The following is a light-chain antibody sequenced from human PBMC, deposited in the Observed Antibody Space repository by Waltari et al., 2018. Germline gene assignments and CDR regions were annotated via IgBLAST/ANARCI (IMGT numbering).Light chain of an antibody. CDR1: SSDIGVYNH. Sequence: QSALTQPASVSGSPGQSITISCTGTSSDIGVYNHVSWYQQHPGKAPKLMIYDVTNRPAGVSYRFSGSKSDYTASLTISGLQAEDEADYYCSSYTTSISYVFGTGTRVTVL. CDR2: DVT. V-gene: IGLV2-14*03. CDR3: SSYTTSISYV. J-gene: IGLJ1*01.